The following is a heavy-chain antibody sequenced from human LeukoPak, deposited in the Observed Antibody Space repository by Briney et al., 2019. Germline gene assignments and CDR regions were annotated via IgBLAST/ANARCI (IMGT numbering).Heavy chain of an antibody. D-gene: IGHD3-10*01. V-gene: IGHV3-7*01. Sequence: GGSPRLSCAASGFTFSSYLMTWVRQAPGKGLEWVANIKQDGSERYYVHSVKGRFTISRDNARNSLYLHMNSLRAEDTALYYCARSGSGSYYPYYYYYYMDVWGKGTTVTVSS. J-gene: IGHJ6*03. CDR1: GFTFSSYL. CDR3: ARSGSGSYYPYYYYYYMDV. CDR2: IKQDGSER.